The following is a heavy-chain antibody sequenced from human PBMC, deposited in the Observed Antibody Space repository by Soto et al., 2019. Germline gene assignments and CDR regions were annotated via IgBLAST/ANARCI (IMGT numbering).Heavy chain of an antibody. V-gene: IGHV1-46*01. J-gene: IGHJ6*02. D-gene: IGHD2-15*01. CDR3: ARDHNFGFILYAMDV. CDR2: INPSSGRT. CDR1: GYTFTSYG. Sequence: ASVKVSCKASGYTFTSYGISWVRQAPGQGLEWMGIINPSSGRTSYAQNFQGRVTMTSXXXXXXVXMXMXXXXSEXTAVYYCARDHNFGFILYAMDVWGQGTTVTVSS.